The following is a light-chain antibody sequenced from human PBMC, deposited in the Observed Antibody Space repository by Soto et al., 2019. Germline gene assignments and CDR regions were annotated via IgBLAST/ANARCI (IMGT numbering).Light chain of an antibody. J-gene: IGLJ3*02. CDR2: HND. V-gene: IGLV1-44*01. CDR1: ISNIAGNT. CDR3: AVWDDSLTGLV. Sequence: QSVLIQPPSESGTPGQRVTIYCSGSISNIAGNTVSWDRQVPGTAPKLLIYHNDERPSGVPDRISGSKSGTSASLAISGLQSDDEASYYCAVWDDSLTGLVFGGGTKLTVL.